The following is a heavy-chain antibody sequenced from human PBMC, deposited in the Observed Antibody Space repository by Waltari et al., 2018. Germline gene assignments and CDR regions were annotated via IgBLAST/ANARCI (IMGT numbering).Heavy chain of an antibody. CDR1: GYTLTELS. D-gene: IGHD3-10*01. Sequence: QVQLVQSGAEVKKPGASVKVSCKVSGYTLTELSMHWVRQAPGKGLEWMGGIDPEKGETSYAKKFQGRGTMTEDTSTDTAYMELSSLRSEDTAVYYCATGGITMVRGDTFDYWGQGTLVTVSS. V-gene: IGHV1-24*01. CDR2: IDPEKGET. J-gene: IGHJ4*02. CDR3: ATGGITMVRGDTFDY.